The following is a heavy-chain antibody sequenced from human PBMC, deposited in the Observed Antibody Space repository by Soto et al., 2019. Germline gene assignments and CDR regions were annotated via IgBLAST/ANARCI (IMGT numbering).Heavy chain of an antibody. CDR1: GFTFSSYG. V-gene: IGHV3-30*18. D-gene: IGHD2-8*01. CDR2: ISYDGSNK. CDR3: AKEHPNEYCTNGVCYDNWFDP. J-gene: IGHJ5*02. Sequence: QVQLVESGGGVVQPGMSLRLSCAASGFTFSSYGMHWVRQAPGKGLEWVAVISYDGSNKYYADSVKGRFTISGDNLKNALYLQMNSLRAEDTAVYYCAKEHPNEYCTNGVCYDNWFDPWGQGTLVTVSS.